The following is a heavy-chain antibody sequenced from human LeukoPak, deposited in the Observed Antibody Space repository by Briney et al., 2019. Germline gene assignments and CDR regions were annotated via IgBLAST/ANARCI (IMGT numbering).Heavy chain of an antibody. CDR3: AKGERFIAAAGLYYFDY. J-gene: IGHJ4*02. D-gene: IGHD6-13*01. V-gene: IGHV3-33*06. CDR1: GFTFSSYG. Sequence: GGSLRLSCAASGFTFSSYGMHWVRQAPGKGLEWVAVIWYDGSNKYYADSVKGRFTISRDNSKNTLYLPMNSLRAEDTAVYYCAKGERFIAAAGLYYFDYWGQGTLVTVSS. CDR2: IWYDGSNK.